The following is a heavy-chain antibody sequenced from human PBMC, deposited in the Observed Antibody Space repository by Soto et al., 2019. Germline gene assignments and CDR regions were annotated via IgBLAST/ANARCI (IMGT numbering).Heavy chain of an antibody. D-gene: IGHD3-22*01. J-gene: IGHJ4*02. V-gene: IGHV4-31*03. Sequence: QVQLQESGPGLVKPSQTLSLTCTVSGGSISSGGYYWSWIRQHPGKGLEWIGYIYYSGSTYYNPSLNSRVTISVDTSKYQFSLKLSSVTAADTAVYYCARGEYYDSSGYYPLWGQGTLVTVSS. CDR1: GGSISSGGYY. CDR2: IYYSGST. CDR3: ARGEYYDSSGYYPL.